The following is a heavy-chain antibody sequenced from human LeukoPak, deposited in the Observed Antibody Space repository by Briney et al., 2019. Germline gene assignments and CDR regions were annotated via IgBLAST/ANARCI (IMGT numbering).Heavy chain of an antibody. CDR2: IYYSGST. CDR1: GGSISSSSYY. CDR3: ARLGWGNYYDSSGYFYYFDY. Sequence: SETLSLTCTVSGGSISSSSYYWGWIRQPPGKGLEWIGSIYYSGSTYYNPSLKSRVTISVDTSKNQFSLKLSSVTAADTAVYYCARLGWGNYYDSSGYFYYFDYWGQGTLVTVPS. J-gene: IGHJ4*02. D-gene: IGHD3-22*01. V-gene: IGHV4-39*01.